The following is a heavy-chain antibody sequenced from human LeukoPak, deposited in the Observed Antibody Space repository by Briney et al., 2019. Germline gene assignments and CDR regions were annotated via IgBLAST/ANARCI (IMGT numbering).Heavy chain of an antibody. D-gene: IGHD5-12*01. Sequence: PGGSLRLSCTASGFNVGDYAMSWVRQAPGKGLVWVGFIRSKTYGGTSDYTASVEGRFTISRDDSNNIVYLQMNSLKTGDTALYYCSRGLEGFTAYDDYWGQGTLVTVSS. CDR3: SRGLEGFTAYDDY. CDR2: IRSKTYGGTS. V-gene: IGHV3-49*04. J-gene: IGHJ4*02. CDR1: GFNVGDYA.